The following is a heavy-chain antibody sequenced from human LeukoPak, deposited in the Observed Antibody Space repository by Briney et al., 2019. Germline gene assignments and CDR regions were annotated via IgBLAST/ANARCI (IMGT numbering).Heavy chain of an antibody. Sequence: GGSLRLSCAASGFTFSSYSMNWVRQAPGKGLEWVSSISSSSSYIYYADSVKGRFTISRDNAKNSLYLQMNSLRAEDTAVYYCARDSTYYYDSSGYYPRGEGTLVTVSS. V-gene: IGHV3-21*01. J-gene: IGHJ4*02. CDR3: ARDSTYYYDSSGYYP. CDR2: ISSSSSYI. CDR1: GFTFSSYS. D-gene: IGHD3-22*01.